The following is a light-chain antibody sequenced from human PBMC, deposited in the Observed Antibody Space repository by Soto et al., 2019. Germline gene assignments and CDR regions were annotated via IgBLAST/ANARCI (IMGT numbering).Light chain of an antibody. CDR1: QSLLHNNGYNY. CDR2: LGS. CDR3: MQALQTRT. J-gene: IGKJ1*01. Sequence: DIVMTQSPLSLPVTPGEPASISCRSSQSLLHNNGYNYLDWYLQKPGQSPQLLIYLGSNRASGVPDRVSGSGSGTEFTLKISRVEAEDVGVYYCMQALQTRTFGQGTKVEIK. V-gene: IGKV2-28*01.